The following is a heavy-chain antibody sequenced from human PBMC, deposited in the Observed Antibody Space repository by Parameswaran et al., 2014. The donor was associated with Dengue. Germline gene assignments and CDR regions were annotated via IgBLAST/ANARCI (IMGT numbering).Heavy chain of an antibody. CDR3: ARCESSEVGWFDP. J-gene: IGHJ5*02. CDR2: IYYSGST. D-gene: IGHD1-26*01. Sequence: RWIRQPPGKGLEWIGYIYYSGSTYYNPSLKSRVTISVDTSKNQFSLKLSSVTAADTAVYYCARCESSEVGWFDPWGQGTLVTVSS. V-gene: IGHV4-31*02.